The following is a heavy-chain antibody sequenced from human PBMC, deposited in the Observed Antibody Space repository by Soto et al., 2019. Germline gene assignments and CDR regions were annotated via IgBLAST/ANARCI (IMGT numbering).Heavy chain of an antibody. CDR3: AKGGNSSGYYYVDY. J-gene: IGHJ4*02. CDR2: ISYDGSNK. D-gene: IGHD3-22*01. CDR1: GFTFSSYG. V-gene: IGHV3-30*18. Sequence: GGSLRLSCAASGFTFSSYGMHWVRQAPGKGLEWVAVISYDGSNKYYADSVKGRFTISRDNSKDTLYLQMNSLRAEDTAVYYSAKGGNSSGYYYVDYWGQGTLVTVSS.